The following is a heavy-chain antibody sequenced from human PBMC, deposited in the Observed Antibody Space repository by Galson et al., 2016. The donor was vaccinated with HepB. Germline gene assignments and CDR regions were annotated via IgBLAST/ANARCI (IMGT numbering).Heavy chain of an antibody. Sequence: SLRLSCAASGFTFSSYAMTWVRQAPGKGLEWVAVISYDGSHKYYAASVKGRFTISRDNSKNTLSLQMNSLRAEDTAVYYCAKNDILAGYSAFDYWGQGTLVTVSS. D-gene: IGHD3-9*01. CDR3: AKNDILAGYSAFDY. CDR1: GFTFSSYA. V-gene: IGHV3-30*18. J-gene: IGHJ4*02. CDR2: ISYDGSHK.